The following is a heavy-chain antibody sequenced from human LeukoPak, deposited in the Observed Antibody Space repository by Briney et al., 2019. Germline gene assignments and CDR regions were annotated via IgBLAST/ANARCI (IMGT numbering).Heavy chain of an antibody. Sequence: PSETLSLTCTVSGGSISIGSYYWSWIRQPAGQGLEWIGRIYTSGSTNYNPSLKSRVTISVDTSKNQFSLKLSSVTAADTAVYHCARDRGLYSNYGYYYYYMDVWGKGTTVTVSS. J-gene: IGHJ6*03. CDR3: ARDRGLYSNYGYYYYYMDV. CDR2: IYTSGST. CDR1: GGSISIGSYY. D-gene: IGHD4-11*01. V-gene: IGHV4-61*02.